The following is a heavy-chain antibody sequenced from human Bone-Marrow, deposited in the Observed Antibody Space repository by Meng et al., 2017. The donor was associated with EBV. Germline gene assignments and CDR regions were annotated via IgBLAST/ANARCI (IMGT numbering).Heavy chain of an antibody. CDR3: AREGGFYSSSPDY. D-gene: IGHD6-6*01. CDR1: GAFIRRFNW. V-gene: IGHV4-4*02. Sequence: GHVQESGPGLAKPSETLSLTGTASGAFIRRFNWWSWVRQSPGKGLEWIGEIYNSGSTNYNPSLKSRVTISVDEPKNQFSLKLTSVTAADTAVYYCAREGGFYSSSPDYWGPGTLVTVSS. CDR2: IYNSGST. J-gene: IGHJ4*02.